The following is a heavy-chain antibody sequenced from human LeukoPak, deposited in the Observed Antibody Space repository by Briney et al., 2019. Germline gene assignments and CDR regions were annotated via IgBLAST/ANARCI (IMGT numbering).Heavy chain of an antibody. D-gene: IGHD5-24*01. CDR3: VRGGKKYGDK. Sequence: GGSLRLSCVASGFSFSDYWMSWVRQAPGKGPEWVATIRKDGWEKKYVGSVMGRFTIFRDNGKNTLDLQMDSLRGEDTAVYYCVRGGKKYGDKWGQGTLVTVSS. J-gene: IGHJ4*02. CDR2: IRKDGWEK. CDR1: GFSFSDYW. V-gene: IGHV3-7*01.